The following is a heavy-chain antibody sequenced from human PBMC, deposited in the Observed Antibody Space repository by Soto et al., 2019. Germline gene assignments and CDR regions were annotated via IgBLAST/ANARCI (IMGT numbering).Heavy chain of an antibody. V-gene: IGHV4-4*07. Sequence: PSETLSLTCTVSGGSITDYSWVWIRQPAGKGLEWIGRIFSSGSTNYNPSLKVRITMSLDTSKNQFSLKLDSATATDTAVYFCARDPGVVVTADNWFDPWGQGIMVTVYS. CDR2: IFSSGST. CDR1: GGSITDYS. D-gene: IGHD2-21*02. CDR3: ARDPGVVVTADNWFDP. J-gene: IGHJ5*02.